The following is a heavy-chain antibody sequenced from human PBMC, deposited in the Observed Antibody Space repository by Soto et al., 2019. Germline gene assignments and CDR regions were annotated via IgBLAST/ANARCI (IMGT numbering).Heavy chain of an antibody. CDR1: GGTFSSYA. CDR3: ASWGLNCSGGSCYLYYYHYGMDV. Sequence: GASVKVSCKASGGTFSSYAISWVRQAPGQGLEWMGGIIPIFGTANYAQKFQGRVTITADESTSTAYMELSSLRSEDTAVYYCASWGLNCSGGSCYLYYYHYGMDVWGLGTTVTVSS. CDR2: IIPIFGTA. V-gene: IGHV1-69*13. D-gene: IGHD2-15*01. J-gene: IGHJ6*02.